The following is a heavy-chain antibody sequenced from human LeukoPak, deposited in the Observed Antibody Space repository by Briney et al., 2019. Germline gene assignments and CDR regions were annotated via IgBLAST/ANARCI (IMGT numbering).Heavy chain of an antibody. CDR2: IWYDGSNK. CDR1: GFTFSSYG. D-gene: IGHD3-10*01. CDR3: ARVHGSGSYWDHAFDI. J-gene: IGHJ3*02. V-gene: IGHV3-33*01. Sequence: GGSLRLSCAASGFTFSSYGMHWVRQAPGKGLEWVAVIWYDGSNKYYADSAKGRFTISRDNSKNTLYLQMNSLRAEDTAVYYCARVHGSGSYWDHAFDIWGQGTMVTVSS.